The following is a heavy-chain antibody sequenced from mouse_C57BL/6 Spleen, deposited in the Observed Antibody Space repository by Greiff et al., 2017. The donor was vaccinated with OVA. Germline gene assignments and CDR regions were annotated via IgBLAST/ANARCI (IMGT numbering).Heavy chain of an antibody. D-gene: IGHD2-3*01. J-gene: IGHJ2*01. V-gene: IGHV1-80*01. Sequence: VQLQESGAELVKPGASVKLSCKASGYAFSSYWMNWVKQRPGKGLEWIGQIYPGDGDTNYNGKFKGKATLTADKSSSTAYMQLSSLTSEDSAVYFCARGGYDGYFDYWGQGTTLTVSS. CDR2: IYPGDGDT. CDR1: GYAFSSYW. CDR3: ARGGYDGYFDY.